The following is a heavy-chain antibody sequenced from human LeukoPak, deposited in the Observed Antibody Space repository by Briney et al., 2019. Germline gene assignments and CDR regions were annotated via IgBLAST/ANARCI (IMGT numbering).Heavy chain of an antibody. Sequence: SETLSLTCAVYGGSFSGYYWSWIRQPPGKGLEWIGETNHSGSTNYNPSLKSRVTISVDTSKNQFSLKLSSVTAADTAVYYCAGGHRDGYKFARGYYYYYMDVWGKGTTVTVSS. CDR2: TNHSGST. CDR1: GGSFSGYY. J-gene: IGHJ6*03. CDR3: AGGHRDGYKFARGYYYYYMDV. V-gene: IGHV4-34*01. D-gene: IGHD5-24*01.